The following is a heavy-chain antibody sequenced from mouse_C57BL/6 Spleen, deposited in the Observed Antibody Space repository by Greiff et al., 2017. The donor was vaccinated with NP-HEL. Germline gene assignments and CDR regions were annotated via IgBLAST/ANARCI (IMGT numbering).Heavy chain of an antibody. Sequence: VQLKESGPVLVKPGASVKMSCKASGYTFTDYYMNWVKQSHGKSLEWIGVINPYNGGTSYNQKFKGKATLTVDKSSSTAYMELNSLTSEDSAVYYCAREGGNYDAMDYWGQGTSVTVSS. D-gene: IGHD1-1*02. CDR1: GYTFTDYY. V-gene: IGHV1-19*01. CDR3: AREGGNYDAMDY. CDR2: INPYNGGT. J-gene: IGHJ4*01.